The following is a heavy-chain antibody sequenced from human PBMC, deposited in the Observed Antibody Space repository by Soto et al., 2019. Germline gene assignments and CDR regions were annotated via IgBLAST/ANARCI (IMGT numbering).Heavy chain of an antibody. Sequence: SETLSLTCTVSGGSISSYYWSWIRQPAGKGLEWIGRIYTSGSTNYNPSLKSRVTMSVDTSKNQFSLKLSSVTAADTAVYYCARDSWGSPLYHYYGMDVWGQGTTVTVSS. V-gene: IGHV4-4*07. CDR1: GGSISSYY. CDR3: ARDSWGSPLYHYYGMDV. CDR2: IYTSGST. J-gene: IGHJ6*02. D-gene: IGHD7-27*01.